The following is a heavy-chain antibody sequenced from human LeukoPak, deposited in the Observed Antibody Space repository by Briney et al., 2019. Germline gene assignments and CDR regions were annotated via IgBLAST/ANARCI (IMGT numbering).Heavy chain of an antibody. Sequence: GGSLRLSCAGSGFTFDDYGMSWVRQAPGKGLEWVSGINWNGGSTGYADSVKGRFTISRDNAKNSLYLQMNSLRAEDTALYYCASLYNWNDSDMDVWGKGTTVTVSS. CDR1: GFTFDDYG. V-gene: IGHV3-20*04. CDR2: INWNGGST. D-gene: IGHD1-20*01. J-gene: IGHJ6*03. CDR3: ASLYNWNDSDMDV.